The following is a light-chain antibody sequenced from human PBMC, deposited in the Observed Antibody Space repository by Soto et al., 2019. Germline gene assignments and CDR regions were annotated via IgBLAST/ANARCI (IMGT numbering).Light chain of an antibody. V-gene: IGKV1-5*03. Sequence: QMTQSPSTLSASVGDRVTITCRASQTISSWLAWYQQKPGKAPKLLIYKASTLKSGVPSRFSGSGSGTEFTLTISSLQPDDFATYYCQHYNSYSEAFGQGTKVDIK. J-gene: IGKJ1*01. CDR2: KAS. CDR3: QHYNSYSEA. CDR1: QTISSW.